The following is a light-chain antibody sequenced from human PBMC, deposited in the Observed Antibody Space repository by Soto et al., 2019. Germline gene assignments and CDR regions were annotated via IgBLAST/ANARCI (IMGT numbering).Light chain of an antibody. CDR3: QQYSNWPLT. CDR1: QSVSSN. V-gene: IGKV3-15*01. Sequence: EIVMTQSPATLSVSPGEGETLSCRASQSVSSNLAWYQQKPGQAPRLLIFGASTRATGIPARFSGSGSGAEFSLTISALQSEDFAIYYCQQYSNWPLTFGGGTKVDIK. CDR2: GAS. J-gene: IGKJ4*01.